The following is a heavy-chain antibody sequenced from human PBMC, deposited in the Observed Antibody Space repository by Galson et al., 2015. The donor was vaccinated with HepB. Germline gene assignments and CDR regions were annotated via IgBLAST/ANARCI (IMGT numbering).Heavy chain of an antibody. D-gene: IGHD6-13*01. Sequence: SLRLSCAASGFTFSSYAMSWVRQAPGKGLEWVSLISGSDSSTFSCYADSVKGRFTISRDNSKNTLYLQMNSLRAEDTAVYYCAKDRSSSWYVFDNWGQGTLVTATS. CDR3: AKDRSSSWYVFDN. CDR1: GFTFSSYA. V-gene: IGHV3-23*01. CDR2: ISGSDSST. J-gene: IGHJ4*02.